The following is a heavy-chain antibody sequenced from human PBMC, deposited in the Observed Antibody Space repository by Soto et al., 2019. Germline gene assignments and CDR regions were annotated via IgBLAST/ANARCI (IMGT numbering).Heavy chain of an antibody. CDR3: ARDDDYGDNGLDY. CDR1: GFTFGRHG. CDR2: IGSDGRRD. J-gene: IGHJ4*02. V-gene: IGHV3-33*01. Sequence: QVQLVESGGGVVQPGGSLRLSCAASGFTFGRHGVHWVRQAPGKGLEWVAVIGSDGRRDSYADSVKGRFTISRDNGQNTLYLQMNSLRAEDTAVYYCARDDDYGDNGLDYWGQGTLVTVSS. D-gene: IGHD4-17*01.